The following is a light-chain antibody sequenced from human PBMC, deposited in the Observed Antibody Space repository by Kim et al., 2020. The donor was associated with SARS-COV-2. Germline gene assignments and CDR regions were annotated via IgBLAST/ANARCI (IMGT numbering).Light chain of an antibody. CDR2: LGS. V-gene: IGKV2-28*01. CDR3: MQALQTPLT. J-gene: IGKJ1*01. CDR1: QGLLDSSGYDC. Sequence: PDFIACKSSQGLLDSSGYDCLDWYLQKPGQSPQLLIYLGSNRTSGVPDRFSGSGSRTDFTLKFNKVEAEDVGVYYFMQALQTPLTFVQGTEVDLK.